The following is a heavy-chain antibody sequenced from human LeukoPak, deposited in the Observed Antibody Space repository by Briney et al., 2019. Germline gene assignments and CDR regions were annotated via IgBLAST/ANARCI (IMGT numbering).Heavy chain of an antibody. CDR3: ARVDYTTSSPYLLPDS. D-gene: IGHD6-6*01. CDR2: IYYSGST. V-gene: IGHV4-59*01. Sequence: ETLSLTCTGSGGSIVGYYWSWIRQPPGKGLEWIGYIYYSGSTNYNPSLKSRVTISVDTSKNQLSLRLTSVTAADTAVYYCARVDYTTSSPYLLPDSWGQGTLVTVSS. CDR1: GGSIVGYY. J-gene: IGHJ4*02.